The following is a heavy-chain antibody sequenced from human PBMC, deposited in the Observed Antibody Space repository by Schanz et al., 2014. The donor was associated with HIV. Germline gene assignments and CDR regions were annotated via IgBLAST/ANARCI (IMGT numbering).Heavy chain of an antibody. CDR2: MNPNSGYT. Sequence: QVQLVQSGAEVKKPGASVKVSCKAPGHPFTGYYIHWVRQATGLGLEWMGWMNPNSGYTGYAQKFQGRVTMTRHTPTSTAYMELSSLRSDDTAVYYCARMSPSSTSYGDAFDVWGQGTMITVSS. D-gene: IGHD2-2*01. J-gene: IGHJ3*01. CDR3: ARMSPSSTSYGDAFDV. V-gene: IGHV1-8*02. CDR1: GHPFTGYY.